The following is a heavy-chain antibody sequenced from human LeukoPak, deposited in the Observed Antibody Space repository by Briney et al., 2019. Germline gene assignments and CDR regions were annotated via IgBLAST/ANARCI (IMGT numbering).Heavy chain of an antibody. D-gene: IGHD3-10*01. Sequence: PSEALSLTCTVSGGSISSGSYYWSWIRQPAGKGLEWIGYIYYTGVTNYNPSLKSRVTISVDTSKNQFSLRLSSVTAADTAVYYCAREDSGSYYNYYYFYMDVWGKGTTVTISS. CDR3: AREDSGSYYNYYYFYMDV. CDR1: GGSISSGSYY. J-gene: IGHJ6*03. V-gene: IGHV4-61*10. CDR2: IYYTGVT.